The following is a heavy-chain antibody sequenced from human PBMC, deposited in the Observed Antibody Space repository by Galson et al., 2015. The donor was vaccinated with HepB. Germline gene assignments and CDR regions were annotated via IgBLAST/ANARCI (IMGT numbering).Heavy chain of an antibody. J-gene: IGHJ4*02. Sequence: SVKVSCKVSGYTLTELSMHWVRQAPGKGLEWMGGFDPEDGETIYAQKFQGRVTMTEDTSTDTAYMELSSLRSEDTAVYYCAYTGIAVAGQFDYWGQGTLVTVSS. V-gene: IGHV1-24*01. CDR1: GYTLTELS. CDR2: FDPEDGET. D-gene: IGHD6-19*01. CDR3: AYTGIAVAGQFDY.